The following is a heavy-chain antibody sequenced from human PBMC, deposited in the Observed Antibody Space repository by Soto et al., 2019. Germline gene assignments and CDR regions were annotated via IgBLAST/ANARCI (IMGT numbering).Heavy chain of an antibody. CDR3: ERERGVLSEAFDI. CDR2: TYYRSQWYH. V-gene: IGHV6-1*01. CDR1: GDSVSSNSAA. J-gene: IGHJ3*02. Sequence: SQTLSLTCAISGDSVSSNSAAWNWIRQSPSRGLEWLGRTYYRSQWYHDYAPSVKSRITINPDTSKNHFSLQLNSVTPEDTAVYYCERERGVLSEAFDIWGRGTMVTVSS. D-gene: IGHD3-16*02.